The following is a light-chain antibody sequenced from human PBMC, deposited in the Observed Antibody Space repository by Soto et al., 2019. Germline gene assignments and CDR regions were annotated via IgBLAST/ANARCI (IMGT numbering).Light chain of an antibody. V-gene: IGKV3-20*01. CDR2: DAS. Sequence: EFVLTQSPGTLCLSPGERATLSCWASQTVRNNYLAWYQQKPGQAPRLLIYDASSRATGIPDRFSGGGSGTDFTLTVSRLEPEDFAVYYCQQYGSSPETFGQGTKVDI. CDR3: QQYGSSPET. CDR1: QTVRNNY. J-gene: IGKJ1*01.